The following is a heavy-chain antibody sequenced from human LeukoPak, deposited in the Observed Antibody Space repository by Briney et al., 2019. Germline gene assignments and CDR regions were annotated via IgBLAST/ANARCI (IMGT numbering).Heavy chain of an antibody. V-gene: IGHV4-4*07. CDR2: IYTSGST. CDR1: GGSISSYY. Sequence: SETLSLTCTVSGGSISSYYWGWIRQPAGKGLEWIGRIYTSGSTNYNPSLKSRVTMSVDTSKNQFSLKLSSVTAADTAVYYCARGGWELLLGYFDYWGQGTLVTVSS. J-gene: IGHJ4*02. D-gene: IGHD1-26*01. CDR3: ARGGWELLLGYFDY.